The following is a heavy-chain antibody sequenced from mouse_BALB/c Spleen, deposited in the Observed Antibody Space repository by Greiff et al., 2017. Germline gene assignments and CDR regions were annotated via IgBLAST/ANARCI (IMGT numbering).Heavy chain of an antibody. V-gene: IGHV7-1*02. J-gene: IGHJ4*01. Sequence: EVQGVESGGGLVQPGGSLRLSCATSGFTFSDFYMEWVRQPPGKRLEWIAASRNKANDYTTEYSASVKGRFIVSRDTSQSILYLQMNALRAEDTAIYYFARSYYAMDYWGQGTSVTVSS. CDR1: GFTFSDFY. CDR2: SRNKANDYTT. CDR3: ARSYYAMDY.